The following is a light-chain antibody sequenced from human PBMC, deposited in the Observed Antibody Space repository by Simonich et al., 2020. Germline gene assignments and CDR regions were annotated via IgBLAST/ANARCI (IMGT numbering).Light chain of an antibody. CDR2: GAS. CDR3: QQYYSTPQT. CDR1: QSVSSN. J-gene: IGKJ1*01. V-gene: IGKV3-15*01. Sequence: EIVMTQSPATLSVSPGERATLSCRASQSVSSNLAWYQQKPGQAPRLLIYGASPRATGIPARFSGSGSGTEFTLTISSLQSEDFAVYYCQQYYSTPQTFGQGTKVEIK.